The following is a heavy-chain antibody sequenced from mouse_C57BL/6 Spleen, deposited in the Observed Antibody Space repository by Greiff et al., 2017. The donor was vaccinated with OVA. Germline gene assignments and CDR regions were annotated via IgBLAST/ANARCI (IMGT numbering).Heavy chain of an antibody. V-gene: IGHV1-54*01. CDR1: GYAFTNYL. CDR2: INPGSGGT. Sequence: QVQLQQSGAELVRPGTSVKVSCKASGYAFTNYLIEWVKQRPGQGLEWIGVINPGSGGTNYNEKFKGKATLTADKSSSTAYMQLSSLTSEDSAVYFCARGDYYYGSSSNWYFDVWGTGTTVTVSS. D-gene: IGHD1-1*01. CDR3: ARGDYYYGSSSNWYFDV. J-gene: IGHJ1*03.